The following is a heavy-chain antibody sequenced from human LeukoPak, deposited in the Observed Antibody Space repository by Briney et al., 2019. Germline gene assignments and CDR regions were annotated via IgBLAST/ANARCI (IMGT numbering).Heavy chain of an antibody. CDR1: GYTFTSYG. CDR2: ISAYNGNT. V-gene: IGHV1-18*01. Sequence: ASVKVSCKASGYTFTSYGISWVRQAPGQGLKWMGWISAYNGNTNYAQKLQGRVTMTTDTSTSTAYMELRSLRSDDTAVYYCARDRWFGELLSHYYYGMDVWGQGTTVTVSS. J-gene: IGHJ6*02. CDR3: ARDRWFGELLSHYYYGMDV. D-gene: IGHD3-10*01.